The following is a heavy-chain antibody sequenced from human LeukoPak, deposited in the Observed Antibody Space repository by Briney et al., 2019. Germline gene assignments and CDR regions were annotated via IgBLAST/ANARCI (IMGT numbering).Heavy chain of an antibody. CDR3: ARVRLYSSSWQYDY. CDR1: GFTFSSYA. J-gene: IGHJ4*02. V-gene: IGHV3-64*01. CDR2: ISSNGGST. Sequence: GGSLRLSCAASGFTFSSYAMSWVRQAPGKGLEYVSAISSNGGSTYYANSVKGRFTISRDNSKNTLYLQMGSLRAEDMAVYYCARVRLYSSSWQYDYWGQGTLVTVSS. D-gene: IGHD6-13*01.